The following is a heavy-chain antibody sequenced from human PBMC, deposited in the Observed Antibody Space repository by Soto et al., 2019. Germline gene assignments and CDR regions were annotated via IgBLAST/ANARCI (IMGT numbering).Heavy chain of an antibody. Sequence: QITLKESGPTLVKPTQTLTLTCTFSGFSLSTSGVGVGWIRQPPGKALEWLALIYWDDDKRYSPSLKSRLTTTKDTPQNQVVLTNTNMDPVDTATYYCAHREGYQMVRGVTTWFDPWGQGTLVTVSS. V-gene: IGHV2-5*02. CDR3: AHREGYQMVRGVTTWFDP. J-gene: IGHJ5*02. D-gene: IGHD3-10*01. CDR2: IYWDDDK. CDR1: GFSLSTSGVG.